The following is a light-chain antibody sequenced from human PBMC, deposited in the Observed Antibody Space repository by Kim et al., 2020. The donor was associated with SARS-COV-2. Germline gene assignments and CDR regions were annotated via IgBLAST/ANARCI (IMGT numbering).Light chain of an antibody. CDR3: CSHAGRYTWV. V-gene: IGLV2-11*01. Sequence: QSALTQPRSVSGSPGQSVTISCTGTSSDVGNYNSVSWYQHHPGIAPKLVIYDVSERPSGVPDRFSGSKSGNTASLTISGLQAEDEGDYYCCSHAGRYTWVFGGGTQLTVL. CDR1: SSDVGNYNS. J-gene: IGLJ2*01. CDR2: DVS.